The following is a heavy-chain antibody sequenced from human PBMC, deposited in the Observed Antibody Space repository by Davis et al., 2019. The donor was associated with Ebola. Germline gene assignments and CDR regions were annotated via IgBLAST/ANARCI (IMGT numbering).Heavy chain of an antibody. CDR2: TYYRDKWFV. D-gene: IGHD3-22*01. CDR3: ARDPPYDQGYDY. Sequence: SQTLSLTCAISGDIVSRHTAASTWLRQSPSSGLEWLGRTYYRDKWFVDYAVSVKSRMTINSDTSKNQFSLQLSSVTPEDTAVYYCARDPPYDQGYDYWGQGILVTVSS. CDR1: GDIVSRHTAA. J-gene: IGHJ4*02. V-gene: IGHV6-1*01.